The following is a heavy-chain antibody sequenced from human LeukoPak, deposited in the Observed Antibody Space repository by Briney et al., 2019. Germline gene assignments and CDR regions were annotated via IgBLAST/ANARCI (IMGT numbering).Heavy chain of an antibody. CDR3: ASDSGSYRDY. J-gene: IGHJ4*02. CDR1: GGSISSSSYY. Sequence: SETLSLTCTVSGGSISSSSYYWGWIRQPPGKGLEWIGSIYYSGSTYYNPSLKSRVTISVDTSKNQFSLKLSSVTAADTAVYYCASDSGSYRDYWGQGTLVTVSS. D-gene: IGHD1-26*01. V-gene: IGHV4-39*07. CDR2: IYYSGST.